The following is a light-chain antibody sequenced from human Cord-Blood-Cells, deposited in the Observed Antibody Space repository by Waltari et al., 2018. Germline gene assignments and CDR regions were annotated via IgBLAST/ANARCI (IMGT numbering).Light chain of an antibody. CDR3: NSRDSSGNHYV. Sequence: SSELTQDPAVSVALGQTVRITCHGDSLRSYYASWYQQKPGQAPVLVIYGKNNRPSGIPDRFSGSSSGNTASLTITGAQAEDAADYYCNSRDSSGNHYVFGTGTKVTVL. CDR2: GKN. V-gene: IGLV3-19*01. J-gene: IGLJ1*01. CDR1: SLRSYY.